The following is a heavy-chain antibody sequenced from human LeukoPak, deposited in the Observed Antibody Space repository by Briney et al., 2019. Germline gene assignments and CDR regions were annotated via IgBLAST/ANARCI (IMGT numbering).Heavy chain of an antibody. V-gene: IGHV1-18*01. Sequence: GASVKVSRKASGYTFTSYGISWVRPAPGHGLEWMGWISAYNGNTNYAPKLQGRVTMTTDTSTSTAYFELRSLRYDDTAVYYCARDRQCGYWGQGTLVTVSS. CDR2: ISAYNGNT. CDR1: GYTFTSYG. J-gene: IGHJ4*02. D-gene: IGHD2-21*01. CDR3: ARDRQCGY.